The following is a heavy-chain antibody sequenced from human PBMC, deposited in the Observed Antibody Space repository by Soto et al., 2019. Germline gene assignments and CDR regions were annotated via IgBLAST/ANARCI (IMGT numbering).Heavy chain of an antibody. D-gene: IGHD6-19*01. J-gene: IGHJ5*02. CDR1: GGSISSSSYY. CDR3: ARRQWANRFDP. Sequence: SETRSLTCTVSGGSISSSSYYWGWIRQPPGKGLEWIGSIYYSGSTYYNPSLKSRVTISVDTSKNQFSLKLSSVTAADTAVYYCARRQWANRFDPWGQGTLVTVSS. V-gene: IGHV4-39*01. CDR2: IYYSGST.